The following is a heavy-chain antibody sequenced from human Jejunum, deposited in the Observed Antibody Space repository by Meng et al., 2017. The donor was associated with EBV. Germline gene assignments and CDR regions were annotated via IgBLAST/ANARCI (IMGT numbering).Heavy chain of an antibody. CDR1: GDSIGSRNW. V-gene: IGHV4-4*02. J-gene: IGHJ5*02. D-gene: IGHD1-26*01. CDR2: IFHIGTT. Sequence: QVQALGRGPVLRQPSGPPPSTGAVSGDSIGSRNWWSWLRQPPGKGPAGMGEIFHIGTTNYNPTLKSRVTMSGDKSKNHFSLKLTTVTAADTAVYYCARDGGQSGSYAYWFDPWGQGTLVTVSS. CDR3: ARDGGQSGSYAYWFDP.